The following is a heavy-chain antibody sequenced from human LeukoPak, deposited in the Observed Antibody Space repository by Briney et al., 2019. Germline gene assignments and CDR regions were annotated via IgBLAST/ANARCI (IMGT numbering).Heavy chain of an antibody. D-gene: IGHD3-22*01. J-gene: IGHJ4*02. V-gene: IGHV3-30*18. CDR1: GFTFSSYG. CDR2: ISYDGSNK. CDR3: AKRTYYYDSSGYYLDY. Sequence: GRSLRLSCAASGFTFSSYGMHWVRQAPGKGLEWVAVISYDGSNKYYADSVKGRFTISRDNSKNTLYLQMNSLRAEDTAVYYCAKRTYYYDSSGYYLDYWGQGTLVTVSS.